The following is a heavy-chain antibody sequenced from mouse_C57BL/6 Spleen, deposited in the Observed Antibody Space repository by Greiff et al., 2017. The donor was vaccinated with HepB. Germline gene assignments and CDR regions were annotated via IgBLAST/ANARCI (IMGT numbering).Heavy chain of an antibody. CDR3: ARSYYGSSYYFDY. CDR2: IDPNSGGT. J-gene: IGHJ2*01. D-gene: IGHD1-1*01. CDR1: GYTFTSYW. V-gene: IGHV1-72*01. Sequence: QVQLQQPGAELVKPGASVKLSCKASGYTFTSYWMHWVQQRPGRGREWIGRIDPNSGGTKYNEKFKSKATLTVDKPSSTAYMQLSSLTSEDSAVDYCARSYYGSSYYFDYWGQGTTLTVPS.